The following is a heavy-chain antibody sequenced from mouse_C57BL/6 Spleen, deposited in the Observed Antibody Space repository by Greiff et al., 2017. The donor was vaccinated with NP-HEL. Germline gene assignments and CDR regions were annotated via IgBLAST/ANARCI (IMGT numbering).Heavy chain of an antibody. CDR1: GFSITSDCY. CDR2: TFYSGIT. Sequence: EVQLMESGPSLVRPSQTLSLTCTVSGFSITSDCYWFWIRQFPGNILEYIGYTFYSGITYYNQSLESRTYITRDTSKNQFSLKLSSVTTEDTATYYCAREGIYYDYDGAGYYAMDYWGQGTSVTVSS. V-gene: IGHV3-3*01. CDR3: AREGIYYDYDGAGYYAMDY. D-gene: IGHD2-4*01. J-gene: IGHJ4*01.